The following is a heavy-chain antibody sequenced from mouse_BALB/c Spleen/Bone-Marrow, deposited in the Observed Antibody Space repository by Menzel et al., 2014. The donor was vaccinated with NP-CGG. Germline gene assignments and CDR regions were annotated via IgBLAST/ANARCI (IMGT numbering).Heavy chain of an antibody. Sequence: EVKLEESGGGLVQPGDSLRLSCATSGFTFSDFYMEWVRQPPGKRLEWIAASRNKAKYYTTEYSASVKGRFIVSRDTSQSVLYLQMNALRAEDTAIYHCARDVGYGNYFVYWGPGTLVTVSA. J-gene: IGHJ3*01. CDR2: SRNKAKYYTT. V-gene: IGHV7-1*02. CDR1: GFTFSDFY. CDR3: ARDVGYGNYFVY. D-gene: IGHD2-10*02.